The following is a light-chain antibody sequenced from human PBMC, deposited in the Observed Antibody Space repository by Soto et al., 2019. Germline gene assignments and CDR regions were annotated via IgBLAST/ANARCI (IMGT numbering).Light chain of an antibody. J-gene: IGLJ1*01. Sequence: QSVLTQPASVSGSPGQSITISCTGTSGDVGGYNYVSWYQQHPGKAPKLMIYEVSNRPSGVSNRFSGSKSGNTASLTISGLQAEDEADYYCSSYTSTTGNVFGTGTKVTVL. CDR1: SGDVGGYNY. CDR3: SSYTSTTGNV. V-gene: IGLV2-14*01. CDR2: EVS.